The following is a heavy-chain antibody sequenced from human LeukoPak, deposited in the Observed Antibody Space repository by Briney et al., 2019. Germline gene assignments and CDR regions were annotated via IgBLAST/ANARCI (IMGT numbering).Heavy chain of an antibody. CDR1: GFSFNTYW. D-gene: IGHD6-19*01. Sequence: GGSLRLSCATSGFSFNTYWMLWVRQAPGKGLVWVSRINSDGRTTTYADSVKGRFTISRDNAKNTLYLQMNSLRAEDTAVYYCAREAGPSGAFDIWGQGTMVTVSS. V-gene: IGHV3-74*01. CDR2: INSDGRTT. CDR3: AREAGPSGAFDI. J-gene: IGHJ3*02.